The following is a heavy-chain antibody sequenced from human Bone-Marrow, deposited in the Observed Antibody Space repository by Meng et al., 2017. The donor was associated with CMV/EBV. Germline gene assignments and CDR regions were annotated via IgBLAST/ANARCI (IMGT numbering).Heavy chain of an antibody. Sequence: ASVKVSCKASGGTFSSYAISWVRQAPGQGLEWMGWMNPNSGNTGYAQKFQGRVTMTRNTSISTAYMELSSLRSEDTAVYYCARDQIHSGRTGGMDVWGQGTTVTVSS. CDR3: ARDQIHSGRTGGMDV. D-gene: IGHD1-26*01. V-gene: IGHV1-8*02. CDR1: GGTFSSYA. J-gene: IGHJ6*02. CDR2: MNPNSGNT.